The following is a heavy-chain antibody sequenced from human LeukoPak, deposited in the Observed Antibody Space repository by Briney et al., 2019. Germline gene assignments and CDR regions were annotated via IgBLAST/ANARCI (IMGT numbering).Heavy chain of an antibody. Sequence: SETLSLTCTVSGGSISSYYWSWIRQPPGKGLEWIGYNYYSGSTNYNPSLKSRVTISVDTSKNQFSLKLSSVTAADTAVYYCARDSLLSYWGQGTLVTVSS. CDR3: ARDSLLSY. V-gene: IGHV4-59*12. D-gene: IGHD2-15*01. CDR2: NYYSGST. J-gene: IGHJ4*02. CDR1: GGSISSYY.